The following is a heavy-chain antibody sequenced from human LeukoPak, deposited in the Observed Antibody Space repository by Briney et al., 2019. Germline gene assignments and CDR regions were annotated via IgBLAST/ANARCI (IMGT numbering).Heavy chain of an antibody. D-gene: IGHD3-22*01. Sequence: GGSLRLSCAASGFTVSSNYMSWVRQAPGKGLEWVSVIYSGGSTFYADSVKGRFTISRDNSKNTLFLQMNSLRTEDTAVYYCARDGGYYDSSSYEFDYWGQGTLVTVSS. CDR3: ARDGGYYDSSSYEFDY. J-gene: IGHJ4*02. V-gene: IGHV3-66*01. CDR2: IYSGGST. CDR1: GFTVSSNY.